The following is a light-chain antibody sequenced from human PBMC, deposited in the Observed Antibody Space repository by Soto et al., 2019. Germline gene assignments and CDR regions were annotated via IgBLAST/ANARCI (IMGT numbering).Light chain of an antibody. V-gene: IGKV1-9*01. J-gene: IGKJ4*01. CDR1: QGISSY. Sequence: DIQLTQSPSFLSASVGDRVTITCRASQGISSYLAWYQQKPGKAPKLLIYAASTLQSGVPSRFSGSGSGTEFTLTISSLQSEDFAVYYCQQYNKWPPGGTFGGGTKVEIK. CDR3: QQYNKWPPGGT. CDR2: AAS.